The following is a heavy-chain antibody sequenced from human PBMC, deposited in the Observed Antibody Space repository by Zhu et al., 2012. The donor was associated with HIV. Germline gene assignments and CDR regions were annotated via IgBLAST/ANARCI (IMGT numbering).Heavy chain of an antibody. D-gene: IGHD5-24*01. V-gene: IGHV4-59*11. CDR3: TRDIKVDGYSSFDF. CDR1: GGSISSHY. Sequence: QVQLQESGPGLVKPSETLSLTCTVSGGSISSHYWMWIRQPPGKGLEWIGYIHNSGSTNYDPSLRGRVTISSDTSKNQFSLTPSSVTAADTAVYYCTRDIKVDGYSSFDFWGQGILVTVSS. CDR2: IHNSGST. J-gene: IGHJ4*02.